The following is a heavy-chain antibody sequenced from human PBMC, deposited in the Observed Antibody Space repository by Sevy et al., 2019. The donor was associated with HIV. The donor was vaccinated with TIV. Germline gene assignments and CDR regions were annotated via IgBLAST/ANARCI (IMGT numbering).Heavy chain of an antibody. CDR2: IWCDGSNK. D-gene: IGHD3-16*01. CDR1: GFTFSSYG. J-gene: IGHJ3*02. V-gene: IGHV3-33*01. Sequence: GGSLRLSCAASGFTFSSYGMHWVRQAPGKGLEWVAVIWCDGSNKYYADSVKGRFTISRDNSKNTLYLQMNSLRAEDTAVYYCAREWGSFRSAFDIWGQGTMVTVSS. CDR3: AREWGSFRSAFDI.